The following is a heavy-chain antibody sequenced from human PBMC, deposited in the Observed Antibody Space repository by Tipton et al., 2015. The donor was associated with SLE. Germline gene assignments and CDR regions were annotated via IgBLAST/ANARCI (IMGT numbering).Heavy chain of an antibody. CDR2: ISYDGSNK. V-gene: IGHV3-30*04. CDR1: GFTFSSYA. J-gene: IGHJ6*02. Sequence: SLRLSCAASGFTFSSYAMHWVRQAPGKGLEWVAVISYDGSNKYYADSVKGRFTISRDNSKNTLYLQMNSLRAEDTAVYYCARDRVLVVYAHYYYYGMDVWGQGTTVTVPS. CDR3: ARDRVLVVYAHYYYYGMDV. D-gene: IGHD2-8*02.